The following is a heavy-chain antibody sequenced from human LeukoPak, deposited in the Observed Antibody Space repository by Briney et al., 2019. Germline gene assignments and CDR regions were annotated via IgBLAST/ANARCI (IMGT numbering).Heavy chain of an antibody. V-gene: IGHV3-30*02. J-gene: IGHJ3*02. Sequence: GGSLRLSCAASGFTFNNYDMHWVRQAPGKGLEWVAFIRYDGSYKYYADSVKGRFTISRDNSKNTLYLQMDGLRAEDTAVYYCASEVGYVAFDIWGQGTMVTVSS. CDR3: ASEVGYVAFDI. CDR2: IRYDGSYK. CDR1: GFTFNNYD. D-gene: IGHD1-26*01.